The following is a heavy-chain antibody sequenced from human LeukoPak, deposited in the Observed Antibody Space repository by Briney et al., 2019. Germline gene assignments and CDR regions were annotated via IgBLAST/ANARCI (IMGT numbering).Heavy chain of an antibody. CDR2: IKTDGSLI. CDR3: ARDLNWETY. CDR1: GFTLSSYW. V-gene: IGHV3-7*01. D-gene: IGHD7-27*01. Sequence: GGSLRLSCVASGFTLSSYWMTWVRQPPGKGLEWVANIKTDGSLIYYVDSVKGRFTISRDNAKNSLYLQMNSLRVEDTAVYYCARDLNWETYWGQGTLVSVSS. J-gene: IGHJ4*02.